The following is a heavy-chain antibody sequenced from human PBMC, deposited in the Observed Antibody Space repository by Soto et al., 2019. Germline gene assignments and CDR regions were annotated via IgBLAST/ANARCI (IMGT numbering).Heavy chain of an antibody. Sequence: GGSLRLSCTASGFTFGDYGMSWFRQAPGKGLERVAFITNRVYGGGAYYAAPVTGRFTISRDDSKSIAYLQMNSLETGDTAVYFCARDGRGTDSYYMDVWGKGTTVTVS. V-gene: IGHV3-49*03. CDR1: GFTFGDYG. J-gene: IGHJ6*03. CDR3: ARDGRGTDSYYMDV. CDR2: ITNRVYGGGA. D-gene: IGHD1-1*01.